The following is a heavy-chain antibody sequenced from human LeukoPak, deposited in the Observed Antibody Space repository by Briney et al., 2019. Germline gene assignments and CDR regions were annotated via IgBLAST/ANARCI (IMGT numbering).Heavy chain of an antibody. CDR3: ARRGSGSYFDY. CDR1: GGPISSYY. CDR2: IYYSGST. D-gene: IGHD1-26*01. J-gene: IGHJ4*02. V-gene: IGHV4-59*08. Sequence: SETLSLTCTVSGGPISSYYWSWIRQPPGKGLEWIGYIYYSGSTNYNPSLKSRVTISVDTSKNQFSLKLSSVTAADTAVYYCARRGSGSYFDYWGQGTLVTVSS.